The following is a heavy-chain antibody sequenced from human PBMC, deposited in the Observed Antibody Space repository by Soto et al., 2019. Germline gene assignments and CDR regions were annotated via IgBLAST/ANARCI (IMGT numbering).Heavy chain of an antibody. CDR2: IGGAGGDT. CDR1: GFIFSDYA. J-gene: IGHJ5*02. CDR3: AKDAVAYNGEWDWCDG. Sequence: DVQLLESGGGLVQPGGSLRLSCAASGFIFSDYAMPWVRQAPGKGLESVSAIGGAGGDTYYSDSVKGRFTISRDNSKNTLFLQMNSQGDDDSAVYYCAKDAVAYNGEWDWCDGWVQGTLVTVSS. V-gene: IGHV3-23*01. D-gene: IGHD6-19*01.